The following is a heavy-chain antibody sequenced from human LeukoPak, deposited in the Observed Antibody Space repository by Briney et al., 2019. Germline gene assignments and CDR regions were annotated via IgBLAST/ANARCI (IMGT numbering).Heavy chain of an antibody. D-gene: IGHD3-3*01. V-gene: IGHV3-7*01. CDR2: IKQDGSEK. CDR3: ARDESQKNYDFWSGYSTYYYYYMDV. Sequence: GGSLRLSCGGSGFTFSRYWMSWVRQAPGKGLEWVANIKQDGSEKYYVVSVKGRFTISRDNAKNSLSLQMNSLRAEDTAVYYCARDESQKNYDFWSGYSTYYYYYMDVWGKGTTVTVSS. CDR1: GFTFSRYW. J-gene: IGHJ6*03.